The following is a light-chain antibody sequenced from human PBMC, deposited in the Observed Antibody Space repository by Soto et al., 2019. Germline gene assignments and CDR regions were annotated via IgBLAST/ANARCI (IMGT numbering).Light chain of an antibody. Sequence: QSALTQPPSVSGSPGQSVTISCTGTSSDVGSYNRVSWYQQPPGTVPKVMIYEVTNRPSGVPDRFSGSKSGNTASLTISGLQAEDEADYYCCSYTSGNTYAFGTGTKLTVL. J-gene: IGLJ1*01. CDR1: SSDVGSYNR. CDR2: EVT. CDR3: CSYTSGNTYA. V-gene: IGLV2-18*02.